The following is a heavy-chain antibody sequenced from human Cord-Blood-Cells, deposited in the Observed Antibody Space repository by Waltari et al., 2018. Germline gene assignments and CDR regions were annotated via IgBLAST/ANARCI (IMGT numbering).Heavy chain of an antibody. D-gene: IGHD2-8*01. Sequence: QVQLVQAGAEVKKPGASVKVSCKASGYTFTSYGISWVRQAPGQGLEWMGLISAYNGNTNYAQKLQGRVTMTTNTPTSTAYMELRSLRSDDTAVYYCARTRQEGCCPRYFDLWGRGTLVTVSS. V-gene: IGHV1-18*01. CDR2: ISAYNGNT. J-gene: IGHJ2*01. CDR3: ARTRQEGCCPRYFDL. CDR1: GYTFTSYG.